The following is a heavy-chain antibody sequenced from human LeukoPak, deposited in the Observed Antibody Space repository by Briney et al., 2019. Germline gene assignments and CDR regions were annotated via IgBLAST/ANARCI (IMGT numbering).Heavy chain of an antibody. D-gene: IGHD3-9*01. Sequence: GGSLRLSCAASGFTFSSYAMSWVRQAPGKGLEWVSAISGSGGSTYYADSVKGRFTISRDNSKNTLYLQMNSLRAEDTAVYYCAKDLTPYYDILTGPEVYFDYWGQGTLVTASS. V-gene: IGHV3-23*01. CDR3: AKDLTPYYDILTGPEVYFDY. CDR1: GFTFSSYA. J-gene: IGHJ4*02. CDR2: ISGSGGST.